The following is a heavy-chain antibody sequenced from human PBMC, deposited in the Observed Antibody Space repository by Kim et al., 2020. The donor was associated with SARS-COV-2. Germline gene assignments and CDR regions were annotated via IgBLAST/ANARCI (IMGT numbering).Heavy chain of an antibody. V-gene: IGHV3-11*06. J-gene: IGHJ4*02. Sequence: ADTVRGRFTNSRDNAKNSLYLQMNGLGAEDTAVYYCARVRYFDWLLPVDYWGQGTLVTVSS. CDR3: ARVRYFDWLLPVDY. D-gene: IGHD3-9*01.